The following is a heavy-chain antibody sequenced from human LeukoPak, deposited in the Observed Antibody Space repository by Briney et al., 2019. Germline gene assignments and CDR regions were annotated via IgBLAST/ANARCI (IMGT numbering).Heavy chain of an antibody. CDR2: ISAYNGNT. CDR3: ASDIGVGPNYYYGMDV. J-gene: IGHJ6*02. V-gene: IGHV1-18*01. D-gene: IGHD3-3*01. Sequence: ASVKVSCKASGYTFTSYGISWVRQAPGQGLEWMGWISAYNGNTNYAQKLQGRVTMTTDTSTSTAYMELGSLRSDDTAVYYCASDIGVGPNYYYGMDVWGQGTTVTVSS. CDR1: GYTFTSYG.